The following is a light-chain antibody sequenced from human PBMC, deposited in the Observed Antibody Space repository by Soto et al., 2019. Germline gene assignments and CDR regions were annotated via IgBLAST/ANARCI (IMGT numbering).Light chain of an antibody. V-gene: IGKV3-11*01. CDR3: QQRSNWFIT. CDR2: DAS. CDR1: QSVSSY. Sequence: EIVLTQSTATLSLSPGERATLSCRARQSVSSYLAWYQQKPGQAPRLLIYDASNRATGIPARFSGSGSGTDFTLAISSLEPEDFAVYYCQQRSNWFITFGQGTRLEIK. J-gene: IGKJ5*01.